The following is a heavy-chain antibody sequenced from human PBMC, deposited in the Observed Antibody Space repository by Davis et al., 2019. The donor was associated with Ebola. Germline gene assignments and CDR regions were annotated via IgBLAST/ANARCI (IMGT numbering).Heavy chain of an antibody. J-gene: IGHJ4*02. CDR3: ARVGLWFGDRYYFDY. CDR2: ISSSSSPI. CDR1: GFTFSSYS. Sequence: GESLKISCAASGFTFSSYSMNWVRQAPGKGLEWVSYISSSSSPISYADSVKGRFTISRDNAKNSLYLQMDSLRDEDTAVYYCARVGLWFGDRYYFDYWGQGTLVTVSS. D-gene: IGHD3-10*01. V-gene: IGHV3-48*02.